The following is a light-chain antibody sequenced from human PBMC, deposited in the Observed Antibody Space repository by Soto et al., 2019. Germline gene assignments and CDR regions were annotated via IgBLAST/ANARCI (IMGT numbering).Light chain of an antibody. CDR2: DAS. Sequence: TQSPATLSVSQRERSTLSCRASQSVSEYLAWYQPKPGQAPRLRIYDASTRATGIPDRLSGSGSGTDFSLTISRMESEDFAVYFCQQYGSSRTFGLGTKVDIK. V-gene: IGKV3-20*01. CDR1: QSVSEY. CDR3: QQYGSSRT. J-gene: IGKJ1*01.